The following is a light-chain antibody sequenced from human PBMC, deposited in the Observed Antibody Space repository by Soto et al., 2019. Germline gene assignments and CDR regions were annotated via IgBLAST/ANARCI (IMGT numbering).Light chain of an antibody. V-gene: IGLV1-44*01. Sequence: QSVLTQPPSASGTPGQMVTISCSGSSSNIGINAVNWYQQLPGTAPKLLIYSTKRPSGVPARFSGSKSGTSASLAISGLQSEDEADYYCAAWDDSLLGVVFGGGTKVTVL. J-gene: IGLJ2*01. CDR1: SSNIGINA. CDR2: ST. CDR3: AAWDDSLLGVV.